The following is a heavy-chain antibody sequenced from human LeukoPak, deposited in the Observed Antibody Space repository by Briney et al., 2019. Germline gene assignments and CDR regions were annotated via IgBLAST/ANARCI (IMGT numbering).Heavy chain of an antibody. D-gene: IGHD6-6*01. CDR3: AKERSSSFDY. CDR2: ISWNSGSI. J-gene: IGHJ4*02. Sequence: GRSLRLSCAASGFTFDDYAMHWVRQAPGKGLEWVSGISWNSGSIGYADSVKGRFTISRDNGKNSLYLQMNSLRAEDTALYYCAKERSSSFDYWGQGTLVTVSS. V-gene: IGHV3-9*01. CDR1: GFTFDDYA.